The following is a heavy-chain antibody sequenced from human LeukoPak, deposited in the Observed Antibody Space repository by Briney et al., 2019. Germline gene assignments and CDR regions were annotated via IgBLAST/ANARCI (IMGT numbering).Heavy chain of an antibody. CDR3: AKDRHYDILTAFGY. CDR2: ISYDGSNK. V-gene: IGHV3-30*18. D-gene: IGHD3-9*01. CDR1: GFTFSSYG. J-gene: IGHJ4*02. Sequence: GGSLRLSCAASGFTFSSYGMHWVRQAPGKGLEWVAVISYDGSNKYYADSVKGRFTISRDNSKNTLYLQMNSLRAEDTAVYYCAKDRHYDILTAFGYWGQGTLVTVSS.